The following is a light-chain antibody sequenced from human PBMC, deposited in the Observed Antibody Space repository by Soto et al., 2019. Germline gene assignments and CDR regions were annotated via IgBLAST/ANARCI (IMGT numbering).Light chain of an antibody. CDR1: SSSIGAGFD. V-gene: IGLV1-40*01. J-gene: IGLJ1*01. CDR2: GSS. CDR3: QSYDSSLTGSKV. Sequence: QSVLTQPPSVSGAPGQRVTISCTGSSSSIGAGFDVHWYQQLPGTAPKLLIYGSSNRPSGVPDRFSGSRSGTSASLAITGLQAEDEADYYCQSYDSSLTGSKVFGSGTKVTVL.